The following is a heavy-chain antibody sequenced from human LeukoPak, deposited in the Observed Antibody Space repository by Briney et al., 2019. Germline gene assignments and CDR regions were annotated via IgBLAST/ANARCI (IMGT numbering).Heavy chain of an antibody. CDR1: GFTFSSYE. D-gene: IGHD6-13*01. Sequence: GGSLRLSCAASGFTFSSYEMNWVRQAPGKGLEWVANIKQDGSEKYYVDSVKGRFTISRDNAKNSLYLQMNSLRAEDTAVYYCARDRDDDPNSSWYRSGLNWFDPWGQGTLVTVSS. J-gene: IGHJ5*02. CDR2: IKQDGSEK. CDR3: ARDRDDDPNSSWYRSGLNWFDP. V-gene: IGHV3-7*01.